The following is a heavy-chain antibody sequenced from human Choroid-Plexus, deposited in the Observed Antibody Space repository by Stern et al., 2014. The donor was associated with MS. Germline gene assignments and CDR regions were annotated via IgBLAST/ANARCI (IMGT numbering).Heavy chain of an antibody. J-gene: IGHJ4*02. Sequence: VQLEESGGGVVQPGRSLRLSCAASGFTFSSFAMHWVRQAPGKGLEWVAVISHNGATTYYADSVKGRFTISRDNSKDTVFLQMNSLRPEDTAVYYCASRGTPFDVTSINEYWGQGTLVTVSS. CDR2: ISHNGATT. D-gene: IGHD1-1*01. CDR3: ASRGTPFDVTSINEY. CDR1: GFTFSSFA. V-gene: IGHV3-30-3*01.